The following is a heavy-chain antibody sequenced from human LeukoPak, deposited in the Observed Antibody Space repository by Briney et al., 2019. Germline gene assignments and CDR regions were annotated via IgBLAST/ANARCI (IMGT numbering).Heavy chain of an antibody. CDR1: GGSISSSSYY. CDR2: IYYSGST. Sequence: SETLSLTCTVSGGSISSSSYYWGWIRQPPGKGLEWIGSIYYSGSTYYNPSLKSRVTTSVDTSKNQFSLKLSSVTAADTAAYYCARNYCSSTSCYKANFNWFDPWGQGTLVTVSS. V-gene: IGHV4-39*01. CDR3: ARNYCSSTSCYKANFNWFDP. D-gene: IGHD2-2*02. J-gene: IGHJ5*02.